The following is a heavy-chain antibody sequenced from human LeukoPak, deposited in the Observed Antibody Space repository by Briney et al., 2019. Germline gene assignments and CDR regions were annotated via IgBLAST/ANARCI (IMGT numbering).Heavy chain of an antibody. Sequence: GASVKVSCKASGYTFTGYYMHWVRQAPGQGLEWMGWINPNSGGTNYAQKFQGRVTMTRDTSISTAYMELSRLRSDDTAVYYCARGGEGSSWLEDNWFDPWGQGTLVTVSS. D-gene: IGHD6-13*01. CDR2: INPNSGGT. J-gene: IGHJ5*02. CDR3: ARGGEGSSWLEDNWFDP. CDR1: GYTFTGYY. V-gene: IGHV1-2*02.